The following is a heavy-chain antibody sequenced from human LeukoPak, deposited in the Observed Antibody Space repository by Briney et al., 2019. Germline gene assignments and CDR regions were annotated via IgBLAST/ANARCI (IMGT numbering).Heavy chain of an antibody. J-gene: IGHJ3*01. CDR3: ARQTGVTGTLDAFDV. V-gene: IGHV4-59*08. CDR2: IYYSGST. D-gene: IGHD1-7*01. Sequence: SETPSLTCTVSGGSISRNYWNWIRQAPGKGLEWIGYIYYSGSTKYNPSLKSRVTISVDTSKNQFSLKLSSVTAADTAVYHCARQTGVTGTLDAFDVWGQGTTVTVSS. CDR1: GGSISRNY.